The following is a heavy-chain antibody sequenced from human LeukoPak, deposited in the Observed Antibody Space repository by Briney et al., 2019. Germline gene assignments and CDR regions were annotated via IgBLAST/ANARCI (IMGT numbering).Heavy chain of an antibody. V-gene: IGHV3-23*01. Sequence: GGSLRLSCAASGISFSTSGMHWVRQAPGKGLEWVSVISGSGGSTYYADSVKGRFTISRDNSKNTLYLQMNSLRAEDTAVYYCAKDLYLREAGYYFDYWGQGTLVTVSS. CDR2: ISGSGGST. D-gene: IGHD2-2*02. CDR1: GISFSTSG. CDR3: AKDLYLREAGYYFDY. J-gene: IGHJ4*02.